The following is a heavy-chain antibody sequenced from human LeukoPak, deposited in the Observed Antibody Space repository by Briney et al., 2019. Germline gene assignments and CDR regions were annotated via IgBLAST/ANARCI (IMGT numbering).Heavy chain of an antibody. CDR1: GFAFIRYA. Sequence: PGGSLRLSFEASGFAFIRYAMSGFRHPPGRGLEWVSSVSGSGESTFYAASVKRRFTISRDNSKNTVYLQMNSLRAEDTAPYYCVKDLGDDYENAFDFWGQGTLVTVSS. CDR2: VSGSGEST. J-gene: IGHJ3*01. V-gene: IGHV3-23*01. D-gene: IGHD4-17*01. CDR3: VKDLGDDYENAFDF.